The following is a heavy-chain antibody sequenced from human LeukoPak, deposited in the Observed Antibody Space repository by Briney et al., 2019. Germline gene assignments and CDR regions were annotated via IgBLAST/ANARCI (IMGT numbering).Heavy chain of an antibody. V-gene: IGHV3-23*01. CDR1: GFTFSSYA. Sequence: AGTLRLTCAASGFTFSSYARSWVRQAPGKGLEWVSAISSNGGSTNYADSVKGRFTISRANTNNMLFLQRSSLSADDTAVYYCAKDSLGYCTGGVCSHFDYWGQGTLVTVSS. CDR3: AKDSLGYCTGGVCSHFDY. CDR2: ISSNGGST. J-gene: IGHJ4*02. D-gene: IGHD2-8*02.